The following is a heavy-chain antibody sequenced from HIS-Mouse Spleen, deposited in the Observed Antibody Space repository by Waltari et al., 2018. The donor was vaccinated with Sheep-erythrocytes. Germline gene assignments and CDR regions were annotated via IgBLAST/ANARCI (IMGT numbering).Heavy chain of an antibody. D-gene: IGHD3-3*01. J-gene: IGHJ3*02. CDR3: ARRTYYDFWSGYYTDAFDI. CDR1: GYSFTSYW. Sequence: EVQLVQSGAEVKKPGESLKISCKGSGYSFTSYWIGWVRQMPGKGLEWMGIILPGDSDTRYSPSFQGQVTISADKSISTAYLQWSSLKASDTAMYYCARRTYYDFWSGYYTDAFDIWGQGTMVTVSS. V-gene: IGHV5-51*03. CDR2: ILPGDSDT.